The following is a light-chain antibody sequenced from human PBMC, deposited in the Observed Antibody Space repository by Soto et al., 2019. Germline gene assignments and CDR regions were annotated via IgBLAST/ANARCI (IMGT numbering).Light chain of an antibody. CDR2: RGS. Sequence: DIQMTQSPSSLSASVGDRVTITCRASQDISNYLAGFQQKPGKAPKSLISRGSNLQSGVPSKFSGSGSGTDFTLTISSLQPEDVATYYCQQYNSYPMTFGQGTRLEIK. V-gene: IGKV1-16*02. CDR3: QQYNSYPMT. CDR1: QDISNY. J-gene: IGKJ5*01.